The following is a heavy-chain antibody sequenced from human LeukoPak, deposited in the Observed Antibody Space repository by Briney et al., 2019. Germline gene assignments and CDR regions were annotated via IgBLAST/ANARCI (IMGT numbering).Heavy chain of an antibody. J-gene: IGHJ6*02. Sequence: PGGSLRLSCAASGFTFTSYAMDWVRQAPGKGLEWVSAITASSGRTYYADSVRGRFIISRDNSKNTLYLQMNSLRAEDTAVYYCARGVPDSYYDFWSGYYGMDVWGQGTTVTVSS. CDR3: ARGVPDSYYDFWSGYYGMDV. V-gene: IGHV3-23*01. D-gene: IGHD3-3*01. CDR1: GFTFTSYA. CDR2: ITASSGRT.